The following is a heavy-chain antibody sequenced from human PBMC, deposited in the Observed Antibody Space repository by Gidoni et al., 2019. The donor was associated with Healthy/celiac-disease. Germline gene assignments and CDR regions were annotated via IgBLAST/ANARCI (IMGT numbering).Heavy chain of an antibody. CDR1: GGSFSVYY. V-gene: IGHV4-34*01. CDR3: ARGGRGYYYGSGSYYGYYYYGMDV. J-gene: IGHJ6*02. D-gene: IGHD3-10*01. CDR2: INHSGST. Sequence: QVQLQQWGAGLLKPSETLSLPCAVSGGSFSVYYSTWTRQPPGKGLECIGEINHSGSTNYNPSLKSRVTIAVDTSKNQFALKLSSVTAADTAVYYCARGGRGYYYGSGSYYGYYYYGMDVWGQGTTVTVSS.